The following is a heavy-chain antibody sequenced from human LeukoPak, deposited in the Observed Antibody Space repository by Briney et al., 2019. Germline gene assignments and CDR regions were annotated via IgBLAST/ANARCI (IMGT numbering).Heavy chain of an antibody. CDR1: GYTFIGYY. CDR2: INPNSGGT. D-gene: IGHD5-18*01. J-gene: IGHJ4*02. CDR3: ARVGGYSPLLPFDY. V-gene: IGHV1-2*02. Sequence: ASVKVSCKASGYTFIGYYIHWVRQAPGQGLEWMGWINPNSGGTNYAQIFQGRVTMTGDTSISTAFMELSRLRFDDTAVYYCARVGGYSPLLPFDYWGQGTLVTVSS.